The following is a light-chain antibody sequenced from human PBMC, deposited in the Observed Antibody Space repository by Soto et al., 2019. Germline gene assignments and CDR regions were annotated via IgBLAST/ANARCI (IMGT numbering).Light chain of an antibody. CDR3: QEYHSPPFT. CDR2: AAS. V-gene: IGKV1-27*01. CDR1: QGISSS. Sequence: DIQMTQSPSSLSASVGDTVTITCRASQGISSSLAWYQQKAGKVPDLLIYAASTLQSGVPSHFSGSGSGTDFTLTISSLQPEDVATYYSQEYHSPPFTFGPGTRVEIK. J-gene: IGKJ3*01.